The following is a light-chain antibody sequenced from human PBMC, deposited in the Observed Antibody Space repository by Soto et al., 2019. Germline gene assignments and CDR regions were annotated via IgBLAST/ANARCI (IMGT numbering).Light chain of an antibody. Sequence: QSALTQPASVSGSPGQSITISCTGSSSDVGGHNYVSWYQQHPGKAPKLMIYEVTKRPSGVSNRFSGSKSGNTASLTISGLQAEDEADYYCSSYKFTSTLYVFGTGTKVTVL. CDR2: EVT. CDR1: SSDVGGHNY. J-gene: IGLJ1*01. CDR3: SSYKFTSTLYV. V-gene: IGLV2-14*01.